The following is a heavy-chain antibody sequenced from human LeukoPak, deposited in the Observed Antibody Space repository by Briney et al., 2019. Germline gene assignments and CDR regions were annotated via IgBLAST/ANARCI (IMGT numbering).Heavy chain of an antibody. CDR2: ISGSAIST. Sequence: GGSLRLSCAASGFAFSSYAMSWVRQAPGKGLEWVSTISGSAISTYYADSVKGRFTISRDNSQNTLYLQMNSLRAEDPAVYYCAKDPRSGYDWGQDYWGQGTLVTVSS. D-gene: IGHD5-12*01. V-gene: IGHV3-23*01. J-gene: IGHJ4*01. CDR1: GFAFSSYA. CDR3: AKDPRSGYDWGQDY.